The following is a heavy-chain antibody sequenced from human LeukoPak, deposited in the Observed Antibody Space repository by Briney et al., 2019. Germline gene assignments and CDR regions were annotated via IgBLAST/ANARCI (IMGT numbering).Heavy chain of an antibody. D-gene: IGHD3-9*01. CDR2: IKQDGSEK. V-gene: IGHV3-7*03. CDR3: ARECYDILTGYFLFDY. J-gene: IGHJ4*02. CDR1: GFTFSSYW. Sequence: GGSPRLSCAASGFTFSSYWMSWVRQAPGKGLEWVANIKQDGSEKYYVDSVKGRFTISRDNAKNSLYLQMNSLRAEDTAVYYCARECYDILTGYFLFDYWGQGTLVTVSS.